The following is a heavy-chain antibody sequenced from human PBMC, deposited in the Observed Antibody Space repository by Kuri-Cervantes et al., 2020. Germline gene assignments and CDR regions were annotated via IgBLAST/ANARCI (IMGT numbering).Heavy chain of an antibody. J-gene: IGHJ6*02. CDR1: GGSISSYY. Sequence: SETLSLTCTVPGGSISSYYWSWIRQPPGKGLEWIGYIYYSGSTYYNPSLKSRVTISVDTSKNQFSLKLSSVTAADTAVYYCASQEGGFGELLGWGYYYGMDVWGQGTTVTVSS. D-gene: IGHD3-10*01. V-gene: IGHV4-59*06. CDR3: ASQEGGFGELLGWGYYYGMDV. CDR2: IYYSGST.